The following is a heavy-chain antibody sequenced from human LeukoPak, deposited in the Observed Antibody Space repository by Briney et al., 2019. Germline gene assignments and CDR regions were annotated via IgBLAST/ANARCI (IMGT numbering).Heavy chain of an antibody. V-gene: IGHV4-34*01. Sequence: SETLSLTCAVYGGSFSGYYWSWIRQPPGKGLEWIGEINHSGSTNYNPSLKSRVTISVDTSKNQFSLKLSSVTAADTAVYYCARERSGSYSYGMDVWGQGTTVTVSS. D-gene: IGHD3-22*01. J-gene: IGHJ6*02. CDR2: INHSGST. CDR1: GGSFSGYY. CDR3: ARERSGSYSYGMDV.